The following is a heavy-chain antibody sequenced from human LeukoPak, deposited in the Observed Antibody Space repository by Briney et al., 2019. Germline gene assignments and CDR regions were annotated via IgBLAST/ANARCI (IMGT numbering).Heavy chain of an antibody. V-gene: IGHV3-23*01. D-gene: IGHD3-22*01. Sequence: GGSLRLSCAASGFTSSSYAMSWVRQAPGKGLEWVSAISGSGGSTYYADSVKGRFTISRDNSKNTLYLQMNSLRAEDTAVYYCAKVDSSGYYGFDYWGQGTLVTVSS. J-gene: IGHJ4*02. CDR1: GFTSSSYA. CDR3: AKVDSSGYYGFDY. CDR2: ISGSGGST.